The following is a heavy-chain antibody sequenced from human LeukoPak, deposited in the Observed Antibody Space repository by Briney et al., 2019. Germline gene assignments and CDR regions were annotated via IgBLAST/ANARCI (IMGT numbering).Heavy chain of an antibody. CDR1: GGSIRSSNW. V-gene: IGHV4-4*02. CDR2: IYHSGST. D-gene: IGHD1-14*01. J-gene: IGHJ6*02. Sequence: SETLSLTCAVSGGSIRSSNWWSWVRQPPGKGLEWIGEIYHSGSTNYNPALKSRVTISVDKPKNQFPLTLSAVTAADTAVYYCATPPDRYGMDVWGQGTTVTVSS. CDR3: ATPPDRYGMDV.